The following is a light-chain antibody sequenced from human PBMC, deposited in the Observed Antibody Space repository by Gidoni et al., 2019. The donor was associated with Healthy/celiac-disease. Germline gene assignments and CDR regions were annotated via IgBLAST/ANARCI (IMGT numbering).Light chain of an antibody. V-gene: IGLV2-11*01. CDR1: SSDVGGYNY. CDR2: DVS. CDR3: CSYAGSCSST. J-gene: IGLJ2*01. Sequence: QSALTQPRSVSGSPGQSVTISCTGTSSDVGGYNYVSWYQQHPGKAPKLMIYDVSKRPSGVPDRFSGSKSGNTASLTISGLQAEDEADYYCCSYAGSCSSTLGGGTKLTVL.